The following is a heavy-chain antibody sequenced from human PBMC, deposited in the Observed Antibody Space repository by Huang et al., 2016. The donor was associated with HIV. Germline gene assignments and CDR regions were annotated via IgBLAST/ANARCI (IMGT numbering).Heavy chain of an antibody. D-gene: IGHD3-3*01. CDR3: ARGIRYFGVVAYFDY. V-gene: IGHV3-48*02. CDR1: GFTFSSYS. CDR2: ISSSSSTI. Sequence: GGLVQPGGSLRLSCAASGFTFSSYSMNWVRQAPGKGLELVSYISSSSSTIYYADSGKGRFTISRDNAKNSLFLQMNSLRDEETAVYYCARGIRYFGVVAYFDYWGQGALVTVSS. J-gene: IGHJ4*02.